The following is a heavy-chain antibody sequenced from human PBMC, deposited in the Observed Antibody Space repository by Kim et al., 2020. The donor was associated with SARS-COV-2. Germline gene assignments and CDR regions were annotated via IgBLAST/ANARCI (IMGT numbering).Heavy chain of an antibody. CDR3: ARDLSRIVDRWGFVDS. CDR2: INASGGNT. Sequence: ASVKVSCKASGYTFTSYYMNWVRQAPGQGLEWMGMINASGGNTNYAQKLQGRVTMTTDTSTNTAYMELSSLRSDDTAVYYCARDLSRIVDRWGFVDS. V-gene: IGHV1-46*01. J-gene: IGHJ5*01. CDR1: GYTFTSYY. D-gene: IGHD3-10*01.